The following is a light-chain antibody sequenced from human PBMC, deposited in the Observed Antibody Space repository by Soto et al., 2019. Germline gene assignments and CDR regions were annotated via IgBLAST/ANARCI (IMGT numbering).Light chain of an antibody. Sequence: DIQMTQSPSSLSASVGDRVTITCRASRSISSYLNWYQQRPGKAPKLLIYAASNLQSGVPSRFSASGSGTDFTLTISSLQPEDFATYYCQQSYSTPRTFGQGTKVEIK. J-gene: IGKJ1*01. CDR2: AAS. V-gene: IGKV1-39*01. CDR1: RSISSY. CDR3: QQSYSTPRT.